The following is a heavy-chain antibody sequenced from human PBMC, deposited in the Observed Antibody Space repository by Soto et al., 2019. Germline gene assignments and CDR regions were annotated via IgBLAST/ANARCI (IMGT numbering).Heavy chain of an antibody. J-gene: IGHJ4*02. V-gene: IGHV3-7*03. CDR3: ARDDGPNTLDC. CDR1: GFIFSNYW. Sequence: EVHLVESGGGLVQPGGSLRLSCAASGFIFSNYWMTWVRQAPGKGLEWVASMNVDGGEIYYVGSVRGRFTVSRDNAKNELYLQMKSLSAQDSAVYYSARDDGPNTLDCWGQGTLVTVSS. CDR2: MNVDGGEI.